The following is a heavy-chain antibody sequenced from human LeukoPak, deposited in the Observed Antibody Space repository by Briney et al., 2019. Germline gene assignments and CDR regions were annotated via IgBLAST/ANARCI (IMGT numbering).Heavy chain of an antibody. CDR2: ISGSGSFA. Sequence: GGSLRLSCAASGFDFDSYWMSWVRQAPGKGLEWVSVISGSGSFAYYADSVKGRFTISRDNSKYTMYLQMNGLRAEDTAVYYCAKCYSNNWSDAFDIWGQGTMVTVSS. V-gene: IGHV3-23*01. D-gene: IGHD6-13*01. CDR3: AKCYSNNWSDAFDI. CDR1: GFDFDSYW. J-gene: IGHJ3*02.